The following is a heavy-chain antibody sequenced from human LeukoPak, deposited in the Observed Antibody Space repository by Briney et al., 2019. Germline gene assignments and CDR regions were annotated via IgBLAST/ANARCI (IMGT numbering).Heavy chain of an antibody. Sequence: ASVKVSCKASGYTFTGYYMHWVRQAPGQGLEWMGWINPNSGGTNYAQKFQGRVTMTRDTSISTAYMELSRLRSDDTAVYYCARGLRCSSTSCFAEWFDPWGQGTLVTVSS. V-gene: IGHV1-2*02. CDR2: INPNSGGT. CDR3: ARGLRCSSTSCFAEWFDP. J-gene: IGHJ5*02. CDR1: GYTFTGYY. D-gene: IGHD2-2*01.